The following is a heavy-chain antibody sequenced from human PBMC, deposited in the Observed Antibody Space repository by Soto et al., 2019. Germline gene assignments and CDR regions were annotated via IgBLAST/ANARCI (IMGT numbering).Heavy chain of an antibody. CDR2: ISGSGAST. CDR3: AKIEYASSWYYYGMDV. D-gene: IGHD6-13*01. Sequence: LRLSCAGSGFTFSSYAMSWVRQAPGKGLEWVSIISGSGASTYYADSVKGRFTVSRDNSKNTLYVQMDSLRAEDTAVYYCAKIEYASSWYYYGMDVWGQGTTVTVSS. V-gene: IGHV3-23*01. CDR1: GFTFSSYA. J-gene: IGHJ6*02.